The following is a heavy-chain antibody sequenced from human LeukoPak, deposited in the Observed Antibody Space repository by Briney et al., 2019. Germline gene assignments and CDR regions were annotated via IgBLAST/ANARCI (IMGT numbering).Heavy chain of an antibody. CDR2: IKQDGSEK. D-gene: IGHD5-12*01. V-gene: IGHV3-7*04. Sequence: GGSLRLSCAASGFAFSGYWMSWVRQAPGKGLEWVANIKQDGSEKYYVDSVKGRFTISIDNAKNSLYLQMNSLRAEDTAVYYCARALYSGYDYYFDYWGQGTLVTVSS. J-gene: IGHJ4*02. CDR3: ARALYSGYDYYFDY. CDR1: GFAFSGYW.